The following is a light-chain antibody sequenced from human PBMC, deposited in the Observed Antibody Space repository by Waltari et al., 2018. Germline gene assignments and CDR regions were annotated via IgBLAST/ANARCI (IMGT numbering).Light chain of an antibody. V-gene: IGLV1-47*01. CDR3: AAWDDSLSTWV. J-gene: IGLJ3*02. Sequence: QSVLTQPPSASGTPGQRVAISCSGSSSNIGSNFVYWYQQLPGTAPELLIYRNNQRPSGFPVRISGSKSGTSASLAVSWLRSEDEADFYCAAWDDSLSTWVFGGGTKLTVL. CDR1: SSNIGSNF. CDR2: RNN.